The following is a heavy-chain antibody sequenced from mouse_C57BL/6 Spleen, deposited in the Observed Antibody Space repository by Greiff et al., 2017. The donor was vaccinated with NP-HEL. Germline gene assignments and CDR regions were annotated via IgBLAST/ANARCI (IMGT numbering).Heavy chain of an antibody. Sequence: QVQLKQSGAELARPGASVKLSCKASGYTFTSYGISWVKQRTGQGLEWIGEIYPRSGNTYYNEKFKGKATLTADKSSSTAYMELRSLTSEDSAVYFCARGATVVAEEYYFDYWGQGTTLTVSS. CDR3: ARGATVVAEEYYFDY. CDR1: GYTFTSYG. D-gene: IGHD1-1*01. CDR2: IYPRSGNT. J-gene: IGHJ2*01. V-gene: IGHV1-81*01.